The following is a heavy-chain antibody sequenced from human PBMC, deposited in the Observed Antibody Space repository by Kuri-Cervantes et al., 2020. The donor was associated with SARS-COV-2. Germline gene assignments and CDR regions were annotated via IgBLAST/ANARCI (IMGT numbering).Heavy chain of an antibody. CDR2: ISSSSSYI. Sequence: GESLKISCAASGFTFSSYSMSWVRQAPGKGLEWVSSISSSSSYIYYADSVKGRFTISRDNAKNSLYLQMNSLRAEDTAVYYCARGGYSSSWYSDYWGQGTLVTASS. D-gene: IGHD6-13*01. CDR1: GFTFSSYS. J-gene: IGHJ4*02. CDR3: ARGGYSSSWYSDY. V-gene: IGHV3-21*01.